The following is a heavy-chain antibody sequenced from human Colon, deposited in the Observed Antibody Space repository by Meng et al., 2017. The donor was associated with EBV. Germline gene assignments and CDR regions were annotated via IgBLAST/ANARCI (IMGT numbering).Heavy chain of an antibody. CDR2: INAGNGKT. V-gene: IGHV1-3*01. Sequence: QVQLVQSGAEVQKPGASVNISCXASGYTFTAYAMHWVRQAPGQGLEWMGWINAGNGKTKYSQNFQGRVTIATDTSATTVYMDLSSLRSEDTALYYCARGWSRDGYNTPDYWGQGTLVTVSS. J-gene: IGHJ4*02. D-gene: IGHD5-24*01. CDR3: ARGWSRDGYNTPDY. CDR1: GYTFTAYA.